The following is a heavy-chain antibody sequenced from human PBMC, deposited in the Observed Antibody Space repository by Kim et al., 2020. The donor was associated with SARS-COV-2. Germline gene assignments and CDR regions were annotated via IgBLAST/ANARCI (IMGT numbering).Heavy chain of an antibody. J-gene: IGHJ3*02. D-gene: IGHD6-13*01. V-gene: IGHV3-13*01. CDR3: ARGYSSSWYWAFDI. Sequence: YPGSVKGRFTISKENAKNSLYLQMNSLRAGDKAVYYCARGYSSSWYWAFDIWGQGTMVTVAS.